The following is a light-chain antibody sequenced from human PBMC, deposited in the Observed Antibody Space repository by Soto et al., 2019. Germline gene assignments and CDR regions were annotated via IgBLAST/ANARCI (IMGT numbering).Light chain of an antibody. J-gene: IGKJ5*01. V-gene: IGKV1-27*01. Sequence: DIQMTQSPSSLSASVGNRVSITCRASQGISNYLAWYQQKPGKAPKVLIYAASTLQPGVPSRFSGSGSGTDFTLTINSLQPDDIATYYCQSYDSAPITFGQGTRLEI. CDR2: AAS. CDR3: QSYDSAPIT. CDR1: QGISNY.